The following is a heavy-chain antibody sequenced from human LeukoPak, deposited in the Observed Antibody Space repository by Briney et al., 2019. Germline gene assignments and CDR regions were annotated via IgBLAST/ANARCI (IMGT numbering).Heavy chain of an antibody. V-gene: IGHV1-8*02. D-gene: IGHD3-22*01. CDR3: ARVSSGYYDY. CDR2: MNPNSGNT. Sequence: GASVKVSCKTSGYTFTDYYMHWVRQAPGQGLEWMGWMNPNSGNTGYAQKFQGRVTMTRNTSISTAYMELSSLRSEDTAVYYCARVSSGYYDYWGQGTLVTVSS. CDR1: GYTFTDYY. J-gene: IGHJ4*02.